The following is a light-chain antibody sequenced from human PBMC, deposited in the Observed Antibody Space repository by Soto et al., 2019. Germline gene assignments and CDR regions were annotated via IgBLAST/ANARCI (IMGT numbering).Light chain of an antibody. V-gene: IGKV3-20*01. CDR2: GIS. J-gene: IGKJ5*01. CDR3: QRYGSSPLIN. CDR1: QSVTSNY. Sequence: EVLMTQSPATLSVSPGERGTLSCSSSQSVTSNYLAWYQQKPGQAPRLLIYGISTRATGVPDRFSGSGSGTDFTLTISRLEPEDFAVYFCQRYGSSPLINFGKGKRRELK.